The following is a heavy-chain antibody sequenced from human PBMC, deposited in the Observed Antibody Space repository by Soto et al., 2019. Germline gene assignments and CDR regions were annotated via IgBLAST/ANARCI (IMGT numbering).Heavy chain of an antibody. V-gene: IGHV4-31*03. CDR2: ISYSGSS. D-gene: IGHD2-2*01. CDR1: GGSNIRDGYY. Sequence: PSETLSLTCTVSGGSNIRDGYYWSWIRQHPGKGLEWIAYISYSGSSYSNPSLKSRVTISADTSKNQFPLRLTSVTAADTAVYFCARATPAGSADFWGQGTLVTV. J-gene: IGHJ4*02. CDR3: ARATPAGSADF.